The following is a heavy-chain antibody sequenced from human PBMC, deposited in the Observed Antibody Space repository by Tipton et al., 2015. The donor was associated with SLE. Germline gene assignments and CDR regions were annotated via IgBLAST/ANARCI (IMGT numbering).Heavy chain of an antibody. D-gene: IGHD4-23*01. Sequence: TLSLTCTVSGGSISTYYWSWIRQPPGKGLEWIEYIYYSGSTNYNPSLKSRVTISVDTSKNQFSLKLSSVTAADTAVYYCARAGGNLDAFDIWGQGTMVTVSS. V-gene: IGHV4-59*12. J-gene: IGHJ3*02. CDR2: IYYSGST. CDR1: GGSISTYY. CDR3: ARAGGNLDAFDI.